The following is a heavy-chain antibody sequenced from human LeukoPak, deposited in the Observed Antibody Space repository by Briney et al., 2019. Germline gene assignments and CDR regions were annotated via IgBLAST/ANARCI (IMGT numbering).Heavy chain of an antibody. CDR3: ARDDSSGYYYYYYMDV. CDR1: GFTFYDYG. CDR2: INWNGGST. Sequence: GGSLRLSCAASGFTFYDYGMSWVRQAPGKGLEWGSGINWNGGSTVYADSVKGRFTISRDNAKNSLYLQMNSLRAEDTVVYYCARDDSSGYYYYYYMDVWGKGTTVTVSS. D-gene: IGHD3-22*01. J-gene: IGHJ6*03. V-gene: IGHV3-20*04.